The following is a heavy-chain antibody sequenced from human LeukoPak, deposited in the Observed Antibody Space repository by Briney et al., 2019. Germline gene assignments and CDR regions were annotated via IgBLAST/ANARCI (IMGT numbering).Heavy chain of an antibody. Sequence: GRSLRLSCAASGFTFSSYAVHWVRQAPGKGLEWVAVISYDGSNKYYADSVKGRFTISRDNSKNTLYLQMNSLRAEDTAVYYCAAYSSGYYPPFDYWGQGTLVTVSS. CDR3: AAYSSGYYPPFDY. J-gene: IGHJ4*02. CDR2: ISYDGSNK. V-gene: IGHV3-30*04. D-gene: IGHD3-22*01. CDR1: GFTFSSYA.